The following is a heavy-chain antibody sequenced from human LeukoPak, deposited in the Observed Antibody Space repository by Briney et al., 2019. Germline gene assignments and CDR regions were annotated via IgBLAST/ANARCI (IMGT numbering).Heavy chain of an antibody. D-gene: IGHD3-9*01. CDR3: ARVPTISETCYFDY. V-gene: IGHV4-34*01. J-gene: IGHJ4*03. CDR1: GGSFTRYY. CDR2: VNHRGDT. Sequence: PSETLALTCSVYGGSFTRYYGRWIRPSPGKGLQWIAEVNHRGDTNYNPSVKGRVTISVDTSKNQFSLKVTSLTAADTAVYYCARVPTISETCYFDYWGQGTLVTVSS.